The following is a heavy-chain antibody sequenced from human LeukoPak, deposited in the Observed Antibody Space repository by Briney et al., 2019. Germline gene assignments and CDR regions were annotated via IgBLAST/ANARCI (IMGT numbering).Heavy chain of an antibody. CDR2: IYYSGST. V-gene: IGHV4-59*01. D-gene: IGHD3-22*01. J-gene: IGHJ4*02. Sequence: SETLSLTCTVSGGSISSYYWSWIRQPPGKGLEWIGYIYYSGSTNYNPSLKSRVTISVDTSKNQFSLKLSSVTAADTAVYYCARGYYYDSSGYLRDYFDYWGQGTLVTVSS. CDR1: GGSISSYY. CDR3: ARGYYYDSSGYLRDYFDY.